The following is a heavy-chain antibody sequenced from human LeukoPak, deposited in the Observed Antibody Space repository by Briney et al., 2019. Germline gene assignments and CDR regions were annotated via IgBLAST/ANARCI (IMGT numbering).Heavy chain of an antibody. J-gene: IGHJ4*02. CDR2: IYYSGST. CDR3: ARQGSDFWSGYLKVAFDY. Sequence: SETLSLTCTVSDGSISSSSYYWGWIRQPPGKGLEWIGSIYYSGSTYYNPSLKSRVTISVDTSKNQFSLKLSSVTAADTAVYYCARQGSDFWSGYLKVAFDYWGQGTLVTVSS. CDR1: DGSISSSSYY. V-gene: IGHV4-39*01. D-gene: IGHD3-3*01.